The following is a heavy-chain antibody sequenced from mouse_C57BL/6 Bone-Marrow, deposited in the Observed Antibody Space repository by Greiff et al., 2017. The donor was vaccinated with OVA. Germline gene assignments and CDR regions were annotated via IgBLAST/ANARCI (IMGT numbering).Heavy chain of an antibody. Sequence: EVKVVESGGGLVKPGGSLKISCAASGFTFSDYGMHWVRQAPEKGLEWVAYISSGSSTIYYADTVKGRFTISRDNANNTLFLQRSSLRAVDTAMYYGARKDYDLDYWGQGTTLTVSS. CDR2: ISSGSSTI. D-gene: IGHD2-4*01. CDR3: ARKDYDLDY. V-gene: IGHV5-17*01. CDR1: GFTFSDYG. J-gene: IGHJ2*01.